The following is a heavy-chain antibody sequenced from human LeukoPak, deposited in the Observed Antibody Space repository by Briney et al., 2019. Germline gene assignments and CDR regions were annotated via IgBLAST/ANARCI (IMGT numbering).Heavy chain of an antibody. J-gene: IGHJ4*02. CDR3: AKVVGQWLVEPFDY. CDR1: GFTFSSYA. CDR2: ISYDGSNK. V-gene: IGHV3-30-3*01. D-gene: IGHD6-19*01. Sequence: GGSLRLSCAASGFTFSSYAMHWVRQAPGKGLEWVAVISYDGSNKYYADSVKGRFTISRDNSKNTLYLQMNSLRAEDTAVYYCAKVVGQWLVEPFDYWGQGTLVTVSS.